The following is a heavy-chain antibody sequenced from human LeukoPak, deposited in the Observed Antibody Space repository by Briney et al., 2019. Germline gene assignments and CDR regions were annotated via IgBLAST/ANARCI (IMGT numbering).Heavy chain of an antibody. CDR2: IYYSGST. D-gene: IGHD3-22*01. J-gene: IGHJ4*02. CDR3: ARDPAPNSSGYREDYFDS. Sequence: KPGGSLRLSCAASGFTVSSNYMSWIRQPPGKGLEWIGYIYYSGSTNYNPSLKSRVTISVDTPKNQFSLKLSSVTAADTAVYYCARDPAPNSSGYREDYFDSWGQGTLVTVSS. CDR1: GFTVSSNY. V-gene: IGHV4-59*02.